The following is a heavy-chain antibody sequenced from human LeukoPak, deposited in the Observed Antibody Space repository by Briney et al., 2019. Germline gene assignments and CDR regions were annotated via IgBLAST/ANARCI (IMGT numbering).Heavy chain of an antibody. CDR3: ARDFSNTGYSSGWYFVDYFDY. CDR2: ISSSSSTI. V-gene: IGHV3-48*04. Sequence: GGSLRLSCAASGFAFSTYSIDWVRQAPGKGLEWLSYISSSSSTIYYADSVKGRFTITRDNAKNSLYLQMNSLRAEDTAVYYCARDFSNTGYSSGWYFVDYFDYWGQGTLVTVSS. J-gene: IGHJ4*02. CDR1: GFAFSTYS. D-gene: IGHD6-19*01.